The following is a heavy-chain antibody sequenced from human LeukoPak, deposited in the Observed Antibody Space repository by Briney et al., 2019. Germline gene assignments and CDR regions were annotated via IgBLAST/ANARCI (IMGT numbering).Heavy chain of an antibody. Sequence: SETLSLTCTVSGGSISNWGWIRQPPGKGLEWIGSIYYSGTTYYNPSLKSRVTISVDTSKNQFSLELSSVTAADTAVYYCARYCTSTSCFLKPVFDSWGQGTLVTVSS. CDR2: IYYSGTT. CDR3: ARYCTSTSCFLKPVFDS. CDR1: GGSISN. V-gene: IGHV4-39*01. J-gene: IGHJ4*02. D-gene: IGHD2-2*01.